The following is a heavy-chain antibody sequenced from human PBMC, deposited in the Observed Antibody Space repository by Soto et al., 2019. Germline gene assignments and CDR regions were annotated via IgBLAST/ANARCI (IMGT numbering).Heavy chain of an antibody. CDR3: ARADYGDYYYYYGMEV. J-gene: IGHJ6*01. CDR2: IKSDGTKI. CDR1: GFTFSSYW. Sequence: GGSLRLSCAASGFTFSSYWMHWVRQAPGKGLVWVSRIKSDGTKITYADSVKGRFTISRDNAKNTLYLQMHSLRAEDTAVYYCARADYGDYYYYYGMEVWGQGTTVTVSS. V-gene: IGHV3-74*01. D-gene: IGHD4-17*01.